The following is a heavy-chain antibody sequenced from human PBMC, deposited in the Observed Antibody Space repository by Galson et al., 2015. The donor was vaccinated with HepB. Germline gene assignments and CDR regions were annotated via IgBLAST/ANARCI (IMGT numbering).Heavy chain of an antibody. J-gene: IGHJ3*02. Sequence: SVKVSCKASGGTFSSYAISWVRQAPGQGLEWMGGIIPVFGTANYAQKFQGRVTITADESTSTAYMELSSLRSEDTAVYYCARGYCSSTSCHDTNDAFDIWGQGTMVTVSS. CDR3: ARGYCSSTSCHDTNDAFDI. V-gene: IGHV1-69*13. CDR2: IIPVFGTA. CDR1: GGTFSSYA. D-gene: IGHD2-2*01.